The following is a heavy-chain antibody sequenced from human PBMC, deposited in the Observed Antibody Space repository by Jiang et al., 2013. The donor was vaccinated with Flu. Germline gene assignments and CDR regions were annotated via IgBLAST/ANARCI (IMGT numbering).Heavy chain of an antibody. Sequence: TFHSYDLFWVRQAPGKGWSGATIWYDGSNKYYADFVKGRFTISRDNSKNTLNLQMSSLRVEDTAVYYCARDPDSVPGDFWGQGTLVTVSS. V-gene: IGHV3-33*07. J-gene: IGHJ4*02. CDR3: ARDPDSVPGDF. CDR2: IWYDGSNK. D-gene: IGHD5/OR15-5a*01. CDR1: TFHSYD.